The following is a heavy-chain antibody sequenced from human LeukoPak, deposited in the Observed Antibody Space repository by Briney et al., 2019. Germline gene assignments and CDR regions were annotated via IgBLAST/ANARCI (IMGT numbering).Heavy chain of an antibody. CDR2: IYYSGST. CDR3: ARGAVAGTEWFDP. V-gene: IGHV4-59*12. CDR1: GGSISSYY. D-gene: IGHD6-19*01. J-gene: IGHJ5*02. Sequence: SETLSLTCTVSGGSISSYYWSWIRQPPGKGLEWIGYIYYSGSTYYNPSLKSRVTISVDTSKNQFSLKLSSVTAADTAVYYCARGAVAGTEWFDPWGQGTLVTVSS.